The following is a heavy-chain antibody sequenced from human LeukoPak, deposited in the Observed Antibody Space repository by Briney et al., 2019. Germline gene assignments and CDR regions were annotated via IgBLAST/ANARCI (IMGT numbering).Heavy chain of an antibody. CDR3: ARSSDYGDYD. D-gene: IGHD4-17*01. CDR2: IYYSGRT. J-gene: IGHJ4*02. CDR1: GGSLNSGGYY. Sequence: SETLSLTCTVSGGSLNSGGYYWTWLRQHPGKGLEWLGYIYYSGRTYYNPSLKSRITISLDTSKNQFSLNLTSVSAADTAFYFCARSSDYGDYDWGQGTLITVSS. V-gene: IGHV4-31*03.